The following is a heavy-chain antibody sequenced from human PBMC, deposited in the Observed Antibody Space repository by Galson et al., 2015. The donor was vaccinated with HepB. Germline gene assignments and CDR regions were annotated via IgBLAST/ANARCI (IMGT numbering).Heavy chain of an antibody. D-gene: IGHD1-14*01. CDR3: AVDRARRGWFYP. Sequence: TLSLTCSVSGTSIGSHYWPWIRQPTGKGLKWIGYIDNTGGTYYNPSLRSRVTLSLHSAKNQCSLQLTSTTAADTAIDYCAVDRARRGWFYPWGQGTLVTVSS. V-gene: IGHV4-59*11. J-gene: IGHJ5*02. CDR2: IDNTGGT. CDR1: GTSIGSHY.